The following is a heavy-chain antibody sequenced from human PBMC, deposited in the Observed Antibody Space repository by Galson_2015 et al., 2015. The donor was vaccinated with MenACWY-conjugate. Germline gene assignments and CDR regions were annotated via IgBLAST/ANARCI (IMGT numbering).Heavy chain of an antibody. V-gene: IGHV3-11*06. CDR2: ISSSSSYT. CDR1: GFTFSDYY. Sequence: SLRLSCAASGFTFSDYYMSWIRQAPGKGLEWVSYISSSSSYTNYADSVKGRFTISRDNAKNSLYLQMNSLRAEVTAVYYCARDGAVAGTRWDNWFDPWGQGTLVTVSS. CDR3: ARDGAVAGTRWDNWFDP. J-gene: IGHJ5*02. D-gene: IGHD6-19*01.